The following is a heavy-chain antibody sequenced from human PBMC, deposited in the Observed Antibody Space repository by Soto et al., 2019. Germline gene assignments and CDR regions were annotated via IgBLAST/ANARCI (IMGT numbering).Heavy chain of an antibody. CDR2: INSDGSST. V-gene: IGHV3-74*01. CDR3: ASAVVVPAALESYYYYYGMDV. D-gene: IGHD2-2*01. CDR1: GFTFSSYW. J-gene: IGHJ6*02. Sequence: GGSLRLSCAASGFTFSSYWMHWVRQAPGKGLVWVSRINSDGSSTSYADSVKGRFTISRDNAKNTLYLQTNSLRAEDTAVYYCASAVVVPAALESYYYYYGMDVWGQGTTVTVSS.